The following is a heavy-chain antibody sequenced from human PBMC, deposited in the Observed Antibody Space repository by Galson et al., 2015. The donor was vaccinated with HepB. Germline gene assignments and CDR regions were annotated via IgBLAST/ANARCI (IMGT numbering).Heavy chain of an antibody. CDR2: ISGNAGTT. CDR3: AKDPSDSTSWYHFDA. Sequence: SLRLSCAASGFMFPNYAMTWVRQTPGKGLEWVSSISGNAGTTYYADSVKGRFTISRDNSKDMLFLQMNSLKVEDTAVYYCAKDPSDSTSWYHFDAWGQGTLVPVSS. D-gene: IGHD6-13*01. CDR1: GFMFPNYA. V-gene: IGHV3-23*01. J-gene: IGHJ4*02.